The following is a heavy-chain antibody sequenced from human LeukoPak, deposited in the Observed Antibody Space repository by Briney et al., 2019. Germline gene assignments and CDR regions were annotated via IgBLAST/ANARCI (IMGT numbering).Heavy chain of an antibody. Sequence: ASVKVSCKASGGTFSSYAISWVRQAPGQGLEWMGGIIPIFGTANYAQKFQGRVTITADESTSTAYMELSSLRSEDTAVYYCERAPSCSSTSCYTWPRYYYYYMDVWGKGTTVTVSS. D-gene: IGHD2-2*02. V-gene: IGHV1-69*01. CDR1: GGTFSSYA. CDR3: ERAPSCSSTSCYTWPRYYYYYMDV. J-gene: IGHJ6*03. CDR2: IIPIFGTA.